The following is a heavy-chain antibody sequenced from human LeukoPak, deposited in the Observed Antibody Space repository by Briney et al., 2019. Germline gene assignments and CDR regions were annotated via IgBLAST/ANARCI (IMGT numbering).Heavy chain of an antibody. CDR2: TYYRSRWYN. D-gene: IGHD4-17*01. Sequence: SQTLSLTCAISGDSVSSNSAAWNWIRRSPSRGLEWLGRTYYRSRWYNDYAVSVKSRITINPDTSKNQFSLQLNSVTPEDTAVYYCASHDYGTYYFDYWGQGTLVTVSS. J-gene: IGHJ4*02. CDR1: GDSVSSNSAA. V-gene: IGHV6-1*01. CDR3: ASHDYGTYYFDY.